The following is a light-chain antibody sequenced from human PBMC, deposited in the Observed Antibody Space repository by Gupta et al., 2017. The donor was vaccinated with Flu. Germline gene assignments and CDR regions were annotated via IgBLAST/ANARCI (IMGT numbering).Light chain of an antibody. CDR2: CSS. CDR1: QRVLYSSANKNN. CDR3: CQEYNTPLT. J-gene: IGKJ4*01. V-gene: IGKV4-1*01. Sequence: DTWMTQSPDSRPVSLGERATINCKSSQRVLYSSANKNNFASYHQKPGRPPTLLLYCSSTPQYAVLHKLSGSSSSTAFTLTIISLLAADEAIYYCCQEYNTPLTFGGGTKVEIK.